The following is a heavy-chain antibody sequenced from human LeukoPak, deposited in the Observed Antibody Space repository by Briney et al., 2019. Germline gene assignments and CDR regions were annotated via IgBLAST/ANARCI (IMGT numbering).Heavy chain of an antibody. J-gene: IGHJ4*02. CDR1: GFTFSSYA. CDR3: AKDRGIYYYDSSGYLDY. V-gene: IGHV3-30*04. CDR2: ISYDGSNK. D-gene: IGHD3-22*01. Sequence: QTGRSLRLSCAASGFTFSSYAMHWVRQAPGKGLEWVAVISYDGSNKSYADSVKGRFTISRDNSKNTLYLQMNSLRAEDTAVYYCAKDRGIYYYDSSGYLDYWGQGTLVTVSS.